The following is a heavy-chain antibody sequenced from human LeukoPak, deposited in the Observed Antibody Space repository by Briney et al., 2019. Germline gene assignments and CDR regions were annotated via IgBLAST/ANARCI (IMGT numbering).Heavy chain of an antibody. CDR2: ISSSSSYI. J-gene: IGHJ3*02. Sequence: GGSLRLSCAASGFTFSSYSMNWVRQAPGKGLEWVSSISSSSSYIYYADSAKGRFTISRDNAKNSLYLQMNSLRAEDAAVYYCARVAYCGGDCYLAAFDIWGQGTMVTVSS. CDR1: GFTFSSYS. D-gene: IGHD2-21*01. V-gene: IGHV3-21*01. CDR3: ARVAYCGGDCYLAAFDI.